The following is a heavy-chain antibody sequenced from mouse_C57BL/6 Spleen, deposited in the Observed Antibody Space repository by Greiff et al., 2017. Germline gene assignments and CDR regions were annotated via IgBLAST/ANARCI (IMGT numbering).Heavy chain of an antibody. CDR2: IDPSDSYT. Sequence: QVQLQQPGAELVKPGASVKLSCKASGYTFTSYWMQWVKQRPGQGLEWIGEIDPSDSYTNYNQKFKGKATLTVDTSSSTTYVQLSSLTSEDSAVYYCARGGNYGFSWWAYWGQGTLVTVAA. CDR3: ARGGNYGFSWWAY. V-gene: IGHV1-50*01. CDR1: GYTFTSYW. D-gene: IGHD2-1*01. J-gene: IGHJ3*01.